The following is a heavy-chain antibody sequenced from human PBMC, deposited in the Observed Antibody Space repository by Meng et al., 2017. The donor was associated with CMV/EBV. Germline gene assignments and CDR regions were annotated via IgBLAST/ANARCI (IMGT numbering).Heavy chain of an antibody. CDR2: INWNSGDI. V-gene: IGHV3-9*01. J-gene: IGHJ4*02. CDR3: AKDIRGYWYSLEY. Sequence: GGLLRPSCAAPGFTFVDYAMHWARQAPGKGLEWVSGINWNSGDIGYADSVKGRFTISRDNAKNSLYLQMNSLRDEDTALYYCAKDIRGYWYSLEYWGQGTLVTVSS. D-gene: IGHD2-2*03. CDR1: GFTFVDYA.